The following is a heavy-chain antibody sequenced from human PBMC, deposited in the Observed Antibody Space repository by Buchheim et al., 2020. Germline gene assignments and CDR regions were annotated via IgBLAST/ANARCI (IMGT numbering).Heavy chain of an antibody. J-gene: IGHJ6*02. D-gene: IGHD3-3*01. CDR1: GFTFSSYW. Sequence: EVQLVESGGGLVQPGGSLRLSCAASGFTFSSYWMHWVRQAPGKGLAWVSRINSDGSSTSYADSVKGRFTISRDNAKNTLYLQMNSLRAEDTAVYFCARDPPHPSFWSGYDYYYGMDVWGQGTT. CDR2: INSDGSST. V-gene: IGHV3-74*01. CDR3: ARDPPHPSFWSGYDYYYGMDV.